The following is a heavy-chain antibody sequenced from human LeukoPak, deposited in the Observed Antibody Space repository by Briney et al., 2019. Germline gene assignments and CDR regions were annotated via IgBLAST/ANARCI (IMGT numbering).Heavy chain of an antibody. CDR1: GFTFSNSA. V-gene: IGHV3-23*01. Sequence: GGSVRLSCAACGFTFSNSAMSWVRQAPGKGREWVSTLSCSGITTYYADSVKGRFTISRDTSKNTLYLQMNTLRAEDSALYYCAKGIYSSGWSYFDYWGHGTLVTVS. CDR3: AKGIYSSGWSYFDY. CDR2: LSCSGITT. D-gene: IGHD6-19*01. J-gene: IGHJ4*03.